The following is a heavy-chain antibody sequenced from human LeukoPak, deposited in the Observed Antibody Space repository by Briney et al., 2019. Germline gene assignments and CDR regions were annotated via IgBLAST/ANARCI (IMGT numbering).Heavy chain of an antibody. CDR3: AKDQRSGWYTPFDY. D-gene: IGHD6-19*01. V-gene: IGHV3-23*01. J-gene: IGHJ4*02. CDR1: RFTLSSYA. Sequence: GGSLRLSCAASRFTLSSYAMSCVRQAPGKGLEWVSAISGSGGSTYYADSVKGRFTISRDNSKNTLYLQMNSLRAEDTAVYYCAKDQRSGWYTPFDYWGQGTLVTVSS. CDR2: ISGSGGST.